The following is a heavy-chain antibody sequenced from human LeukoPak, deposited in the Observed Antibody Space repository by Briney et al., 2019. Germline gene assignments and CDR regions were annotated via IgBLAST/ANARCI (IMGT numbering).Heavy chain of an antibody. J-gene: IGHJ4*02. Sequence: SETLSLTCTVSGGSISGYYYNWIRQPPGKGLEWIGYIYYSGSTNYNPSLKSRVTISLDTSKNQFSLKLSSVTTADTAVYYCAGNRYYFDYWGQGTLVTVS. V-gene: IGHV4-59*01. CDR2: IYYSGST. CDR3: AGNRYYFDY. CDR1: GGSISGYY.